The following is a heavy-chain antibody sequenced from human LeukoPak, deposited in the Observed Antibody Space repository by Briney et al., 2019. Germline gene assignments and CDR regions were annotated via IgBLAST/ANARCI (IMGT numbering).Heavy chain of an antibody. CDR2: IYYSGST. CDR1: GGSIRSYY. Sequence: PSETLSLTCTVSGGSIRSYYWSWIRQPPGKGLEWIGYIYYSGSTNYNPSLKSRVTISVDTSKNQFSLKLSSVTAADTAVYYCARLDVPRISGSYYYYGMDVWGQGTTVTVSS. CDR3: ARLDVPRISGSYYYYGMDV. J-gene: IGHJ6*02. V-gene: IGHV4-59*08. D-gene: IGHD1-26*01.